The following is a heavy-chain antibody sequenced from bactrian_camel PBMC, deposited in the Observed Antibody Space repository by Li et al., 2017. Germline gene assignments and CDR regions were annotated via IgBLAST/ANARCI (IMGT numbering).Heavy chain of an antibody. Sequence: VQLVESGGGSVQAGGSLQLSCTFPGFTSASCGMDWYRQAAGKQREWVASISVDGVTTYAASVKGRFSISKDGADMVYLQMADEYAYWGQGTQVTVSS. CDR1: GFTSASCG. J-gene: IGHJ4*01. CDR2: ISVDGVT. V-gene: IGHV3S56*01.